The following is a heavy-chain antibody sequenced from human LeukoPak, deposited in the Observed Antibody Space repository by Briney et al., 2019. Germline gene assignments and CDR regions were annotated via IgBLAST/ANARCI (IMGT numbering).Heavy chain of an antibody. J-gene: IGHJ3*02. D-gene: IGHD3-22*01. V-gene: IGHV3-21*01. Sequence: GGSLRLSCAASGFTFSSYSMNWVRQAPGKGLEWVSSISSSSSYIYYADSVKGRFTISRDNAKNSLYLQMNSLRAEDTAVYYCARVHYYDSSGARAFDIWGQGTMVTVSS. CDR1: GFTFSSYS. CDR2: ISSSSSYI. CDR3: ARVHYYDSSGARAFDI.